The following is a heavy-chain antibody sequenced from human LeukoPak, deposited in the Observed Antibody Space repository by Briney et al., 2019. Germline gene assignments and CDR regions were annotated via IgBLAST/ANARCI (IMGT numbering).Heavy chain of an antibody. CDR1: GFTFSSYA. J-gene: IGHJ4*02. V-gene: IGHV3-30*04. CDR2: ISYDGSNK. D-gene: IGHD5-18*01. CDR3: AKDLGRGLPDY. Sequence: GRSLRLSCAASGFTFSSYAMHWVRQAPGKGLEWVAVISYDGSNKYYADSVKGRFTISRDNSKNTLYLQMDSLRAEDTAVYYCAKDLGRGLPDYWGQGTLVTVSS.